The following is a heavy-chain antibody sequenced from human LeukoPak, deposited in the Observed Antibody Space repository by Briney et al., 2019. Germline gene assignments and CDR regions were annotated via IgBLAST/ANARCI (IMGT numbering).Heavy chain of an antibody. D-gene: IGHD3-3*01. Sequence: SETLSLTCTVSGGSINRSSRYYWGWIRQPPGKGLEWIGSIFYSGSTYYNPSLKSRVTISVDTSNNQFSLKLTSVTAADPAVYYCARHVPSTIFFNWFDPWGQGTLVTVSS. CDR1: GGSINRSSRYY. J-gene: IGHJ5*02. CDR2: IFYSGST. CDR3: ARHVPSTIFFNWFDP. V-gene: IGHV4-39*01.